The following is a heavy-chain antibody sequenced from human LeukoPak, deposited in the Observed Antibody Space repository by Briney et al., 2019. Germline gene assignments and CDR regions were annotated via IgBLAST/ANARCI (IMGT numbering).Heavy chain of an antibody. J-gene: IGHJ4*02. CDR1: GGSISIYY. V-gene: IGHV4-59*01. CDR3: AREDPPPGYDITGHRRVY. CDR2: IYYSGST. D-gene: IGHD3-22*01. Sequence: SETLSLTCTVSGGSISIYYWSWIRQPPGKGLEWIGYIYYSGSTNYNPSLKSRVTISVDTSKNQFSLKLSSVTDADAAVYYCAREDPPPGYDITGHRRVYWGEGTLVTVSS.